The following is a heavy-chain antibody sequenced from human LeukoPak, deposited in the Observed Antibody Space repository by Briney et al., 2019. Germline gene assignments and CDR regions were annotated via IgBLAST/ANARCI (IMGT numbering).Heavy chain of an antibody. CDR1: VGTFSSYA. V-gene: IGHV1-69*13. CDR3: ASPPECEGSGYWSGFDY. D-gene: IGHD3-22*01. J-gene: IGHJ4*02. Sequence: SVKVSCKASVGTFSSYAISRVRQAPGEGLEWMGGIIPIFGTAKYAQKFQGRGTIIAEESTSTAYMELGSLRSEDPAVYYCASPPECEGSGYWSGFDYWGQGTLVTVSS. CDR2: IIPIFGTA.